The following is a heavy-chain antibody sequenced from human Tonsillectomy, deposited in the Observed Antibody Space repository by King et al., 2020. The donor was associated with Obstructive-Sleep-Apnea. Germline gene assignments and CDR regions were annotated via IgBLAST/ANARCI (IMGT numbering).Heavy chain of an antibody. CDR2: IYWDDDK. V-gene: IGHV2-5*02. J-gene: IGHJ4*02. CDR1: GFSLSTSGEG. Sequence: TLKESGPTLVKPTQTLTLTCTFSGFSLSTSGEGVGWIRQPPGKALEWLALIYWDDDKLYSPSLKSRLTITKDTSKNQVVLTMTNMDPVDTATYYCAHRRPLTYYFDYWGQGTLVTVSS. CDR3: AHRRPLTYYFDY.